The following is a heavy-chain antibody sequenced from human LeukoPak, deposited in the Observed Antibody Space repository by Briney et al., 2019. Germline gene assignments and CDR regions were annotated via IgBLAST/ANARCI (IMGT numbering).Heavy chain of an antibody. CDR3: ARDKEGITMIVVVTILSGAFDI. CDR1: GFTFSGNW. V-gene: IGHV3-30*03. J-gene: IGHJ3*02. D-gene: IGHD3-22*01. CDR2: ISYDGSNK. Sequence: GSLTLSCEASGFTFSGNWMSWVRQAPGKGLEWVAVISYDGSNKYYADSVKGRFTISRDNSKNTLYLQMNSLRAEDAAVYYCARDKEGITMIVVVTILSGAFDIWGQGTMVTVSS.